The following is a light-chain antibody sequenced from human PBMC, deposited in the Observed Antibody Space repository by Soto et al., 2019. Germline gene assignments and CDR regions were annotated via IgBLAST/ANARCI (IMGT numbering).Light chain of an antibody. CDR3: QQYNSYPYT. V-gene: IGKV1-5*03. CDR1: QSISSW. Sequence: DIQMTQSPSTLSASVGDRVTITCRASQSISSWLAWYQQKPGKAPKLLIYKASSLESGVPSRFSGSGSGTEFTLTISSLQPDVFATYYGQQYNSYPYTFGQGTKLEIK. J-gene: IGKJ2*01. CDR2: KAS.